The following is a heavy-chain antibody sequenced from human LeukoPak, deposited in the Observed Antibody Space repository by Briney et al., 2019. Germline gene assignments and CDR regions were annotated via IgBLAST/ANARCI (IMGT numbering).Heavy chain of an antibody. CDR1: GGSISSYY. D-gene: IGHD3-10*01. J-gene: IGHJ4*02. CDR2: IYYSGST. Sequence: SETLSLTCTVSGGSISSYYWSWIRQPPGKGLEWIAYIYYSGSTNYNPSLKSRVTISVDTSKNQFSLKLSSVTAADTAVYYCARRYGSGSSGTFDYWGQGTPVTDSS. CDR3: ARRYGSGSSGTFDY. V-gene: IGHV4-59*01.